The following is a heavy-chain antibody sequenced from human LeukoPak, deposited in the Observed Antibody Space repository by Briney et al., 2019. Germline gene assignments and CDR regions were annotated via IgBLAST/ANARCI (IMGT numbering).Heavy chain of an antibody. V-gene: IGHV1-18*01. J-gene: IGHJ4*02. CDR2: ISAYNGNT. CDR3: ARRRDSSSWYSWRYFDY. D-gene: IGHD6-13*01. CDR1: GYTFTSYG. Sequence: GASVKVSCKASGYTFTSYGISWVRQAPGQGLEWMGWISAYNGNTNYAQKLQGRVTMTTDTSTSTAYMELRSLRSDDTAVYYCARRRDSSSWYSWRYFDYWGQGTLVTVSS.